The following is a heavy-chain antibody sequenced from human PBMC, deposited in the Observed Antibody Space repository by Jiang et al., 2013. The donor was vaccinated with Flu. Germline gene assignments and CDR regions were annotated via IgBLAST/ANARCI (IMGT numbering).Heavy chain of an antibody. D-gene: IGHD5-24*01. Sequence: GPGLVKPSETLSLTCTVSGGSISGYYWNWIRQPPGRDWSGLGTIYYSGSADYNPSLRSRVTISVDMSKNQVSLRLSSVTAADTAVYYCSRGWLQGDSWGQGTLVTVSS. V-gene: IGHV4-59*01. CDR3: SRGWLQGDS. CDR1: GGSISGYY. CDR2: IYYSGSA. J-gene: IGHJ5*01.